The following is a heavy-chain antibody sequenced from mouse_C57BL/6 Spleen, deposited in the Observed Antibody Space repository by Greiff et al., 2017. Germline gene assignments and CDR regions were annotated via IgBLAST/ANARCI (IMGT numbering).Heavy chain of an antibody. CDR1: GYTFTSYW. V-gene: IGHV1-52*01. Sequence: QVQLQQPGAELVRPGSSVKLSCKASGYTFTSYWMHWVQQRPIQGLEWIGNIDPSDSETHYNQKFKDKATLTVDKSSSTAYMQLSSLTSEDSAVYYCARDYYGSSLAYWGQGTLVTVSA. J-gene: IGHJ3*01. CDR3: ARDYYGSSLAY. D-gene: IGHD1-1*01. CDR2: IDPSDSET.